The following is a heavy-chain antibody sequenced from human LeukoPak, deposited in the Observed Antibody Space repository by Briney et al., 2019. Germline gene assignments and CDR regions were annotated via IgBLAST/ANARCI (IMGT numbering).Heavy chain of an antibody. CDR2: IYYSGST. CDR1: GGSISSYY. J-gene: IGHJ4*02. Sequence: SETLSLTCTVSGGSISSYYWSWIRQPPGKGLEWIGYIYYSGSTNYNPSLKSRVTISVDTSKNQFSLKLSSVTAADTAVYYCARLTGLHVLYFDYWGQGTLVTVSS. V-gene: IGHV4-59*12. CDR3: ARLTGLHVLYFDY. D-gene: IGHD1-20*01.